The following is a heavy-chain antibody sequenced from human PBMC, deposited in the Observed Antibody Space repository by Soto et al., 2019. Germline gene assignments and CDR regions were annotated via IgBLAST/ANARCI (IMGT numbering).Heavy chain of an antibody. CDR2: IYYSGST. Sequence: SETLSLTCTVSGGSISSYYWSWIRQPPGKGLEWIGYIYYSGSTNYNPSLKSRVTISVDTCKNQFSLKLSSVTAADTAVYYCARSPSGSGFIDYWGQGTLVTVSS. J-gene: IGHJ4*02. CDR3: ARSPSGSGFIDY. CDR1: GGSISSYY. V-gene: IGHV4-59*01. D-gene: IGHD6-19*01.